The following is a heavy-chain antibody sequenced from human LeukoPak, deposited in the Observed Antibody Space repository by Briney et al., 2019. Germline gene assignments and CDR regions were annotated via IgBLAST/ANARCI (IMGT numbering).Heavy chain of an antibody. Sequence: SVKVSCKASGGTFSSYAISWVRQAPGQGLEWMGRIIPILGIANYAQKFQGRVTITADKSTSTAYMELSSLRSEDTAVYYCARIPISSSSLVFGGYWGQGTLVTVSS. D-gene: IGHD6-6*01. V-gene: IGHV1-69*04. J-gene: IGHJ4*02. CDR1: GGTFSSYA. CDR3: ARIPISSSSLVFGGY. CDR2: IIPILGIA.